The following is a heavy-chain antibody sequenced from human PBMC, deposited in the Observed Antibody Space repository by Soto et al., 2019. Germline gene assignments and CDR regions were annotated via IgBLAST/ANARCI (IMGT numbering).Heavy chain of an antibody. D-gene: IGHD2-15*01. V-gene: IGHV4-39*01. CDR3: ARHVYCSGGSCYRSYWYFDL. CDR2: IYYSGST. Sequence: QLQLQESGPGLVKPSETLSLTCTVSGGSISSSSFYWGWIRQSPGKGLEWIGSIYYSGSTYHNPSLKSRVTISVDTSRNQFSLNLRSVTAADTTVYYCARHVYCSGGSCYRSYWYFDLWGRGTLVTVSS. CDR1: GGSISSSSFY. J-gene: IGHJ2*01.